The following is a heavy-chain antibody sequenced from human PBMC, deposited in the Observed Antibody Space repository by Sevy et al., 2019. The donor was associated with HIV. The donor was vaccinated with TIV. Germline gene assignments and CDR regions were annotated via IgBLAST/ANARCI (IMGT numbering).Heavy chain of an antibody. Sequence: GGSLRLSCAASAFTFSTYAMHWVRQAPGKGLEWMAVVSYDGGNRHYADSVKGRFTISRDNSKNTLYLQMNILRGEDTSVCYCAKDAGGCSVGNCYWATNYYGMDVWGQGTTVTVSS. V-gene: IGHV3-30*18. CDR3: AKDAGGCSVGNCYWATNYYGMDV. J-gene: IGHJ6*02. CDR1: AFTFSTYA. D-gene: IGHD2-15*01. CDR2: VSYDGGNR.